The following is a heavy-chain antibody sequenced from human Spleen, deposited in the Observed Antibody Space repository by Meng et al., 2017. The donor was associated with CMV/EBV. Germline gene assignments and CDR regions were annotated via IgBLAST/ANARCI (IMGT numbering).Heavy chain of an antibody. CDR2: INHSGST. Sequence: GSLRLSCAVYGGSFSGYYRSWIRQPPGKGLEWIGEINHSGSTNYNPSLKSRVTISVDTSKNQFSLKLSSVTAADTAVYYCARFSGNYFYGMDVWGQGTTVTVSS. CDR3: ARFSGNYFYGMDV. V-gene: IGHV4-34*01. D-gene: IGHD1-26*01. J-gene: IGHJ6*02. CDR1: GGSFSGYY.